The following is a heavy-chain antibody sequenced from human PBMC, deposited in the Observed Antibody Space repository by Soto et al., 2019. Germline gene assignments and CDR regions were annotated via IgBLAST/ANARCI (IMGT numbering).Heavy chain of an antibody. CDR1: SDSIGRIHW. CDR3: ARGISKYSSWYEPHTWFDF. V-gene: IGHV4-4*02. Sequence: PSETLSLTCAVSSDSIGRIHWLTWVRQSTGKGLEWIGDIYYSGSAQYNPSLRTPVSMSLDTSKKHFSLKMRSVTAADTAVYYCARGISKYSSWYEPHTWFDFWGQGALVTVSS. CDR2: IYYSGSA. J-gene: IGHJ5*01. D-gene: IGHD6-13*01.